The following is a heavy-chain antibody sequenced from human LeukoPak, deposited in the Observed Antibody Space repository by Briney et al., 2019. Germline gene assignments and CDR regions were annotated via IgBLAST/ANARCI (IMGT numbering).Heavy chain of an antibody. Sequence: SETLSLTCTVSGGSISSGGYYWSWIRQHPGKGLEWIGYIYYTGNTYYNPSLKRRVTMSVDTSKTQFSLKLSSVTAADTAVYYCARDVKVATSFDYWGQGTLVTVSS. D-gene: IGHD5-12*01. V-gene: IGHV4-31*03. CDR1: GGSISSGGYY. CDR2: IYYTGNT. CDR3: ARDVKVATSFDY. J-gene: IGHJ4*02.